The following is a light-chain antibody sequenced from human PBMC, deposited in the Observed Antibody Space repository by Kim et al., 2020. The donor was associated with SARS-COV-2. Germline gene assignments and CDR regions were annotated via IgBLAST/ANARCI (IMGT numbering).Light chain of an antibody. CDR2: GAS. Sequence: EIVLTQSPGTLSFSPGERATLSCRASQNIISNYLAWYQQKPGQAPRLLISGASSRATGIPDRFSGSGSGTEFTLTISRLEPEDFAVYYCKHYGSSFPYTFGQGTKLGIK. CDR1: QNIISNY. J-gene: IGKJ2*01. CDR3: KHYGSSFPYT. V-gene: IGKV3-20*01.